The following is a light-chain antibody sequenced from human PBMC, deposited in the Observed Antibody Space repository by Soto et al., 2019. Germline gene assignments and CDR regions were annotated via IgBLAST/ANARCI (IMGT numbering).Light chain of an antibody. CDR2: ANS. J-gene: IGLJ1*01. Sequence: QSALTQPPSVSGAPGQRVTISCSGSSSNIGAGYDVQWYRQFPGTAPKLIIYANSDRPSGVPDRFSGSKSGTSASLAITGLQAEDEADYYCQSYGSSLIVSKVFGTGTKGTVL. CDR3: QSYGSSLIVSKV. CDR1: SSNIGAGYD. V-gene: IGLV1-40*01.